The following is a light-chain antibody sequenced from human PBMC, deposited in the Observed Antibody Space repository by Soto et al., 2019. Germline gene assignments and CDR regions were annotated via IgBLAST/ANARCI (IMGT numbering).Light chain of an antibody. J-gene: IGKJ1*01. CDR2: GAS. CDR1: QSVSSN. V-gene: IGKV3-15*01. Sequence: EIVMTQSPATLSVSPGERATLSRRASQSVSSNLAWYQQKPGQAPRLLIYGASTRATGIPARFSGSGSGTEFTLTISSLQSEDFAVYYCQQYNNWGTFGQGTKVEIK. CDR3: QQYNNWGT.